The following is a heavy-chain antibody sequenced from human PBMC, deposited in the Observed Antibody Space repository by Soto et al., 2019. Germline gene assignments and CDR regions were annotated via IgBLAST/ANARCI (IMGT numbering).Heavy chain of an antibody. CDR2: IVPIFETL. CDR3: VVMGNVAVSNPRSFDH. Sequence: QVQLVQSGAEVKKPGSSVKVSCKASGATFSGYAINWVRQAPGQGLEWLGRIVPIFETLNYAERFQGRVAITADESTTTVYMELTNLTHEDTAVYYCVVMGNVAVSNPRSFDHWGQGTQVTVSS. V-gene: IGHV1-69*18. CDR1: GATFSGYA. D-gene: IGHD6-19*01. J-gene: IGHJ4*02.